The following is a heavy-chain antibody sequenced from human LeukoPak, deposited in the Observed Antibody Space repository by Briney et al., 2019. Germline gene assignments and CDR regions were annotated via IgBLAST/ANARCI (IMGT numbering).Heavy chain of an antibody. CDR3: ARDLGQYYDTSDNWFDP. CDR2: INSDGINT. V-gene: IGHV3-74*01. Sequence: GGSLRLSCAASGFTFSSYWMHWVRQAPGKGQVWVSRINSDGINTSYADSVKGRFTISRDNAKNTLNLQMNSLRAEDTAVYYCARDLGQYYDTSDNWFDPWGQGTLVTVSS. J-gene: IGHJ5*02. D-gene: IGHD3-22*01. CDR1: GFTFSSYW.